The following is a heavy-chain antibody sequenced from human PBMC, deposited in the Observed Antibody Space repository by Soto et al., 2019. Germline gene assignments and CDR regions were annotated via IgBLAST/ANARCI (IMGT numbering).Heavy chain of an antibody. D-gene: IGHD3-16*01. Sequence: SETLSLTCSVSGDSVSSGDYYWSWIRQPPGKGLEWIGHVYFSGSTNYIPSLKSRLTMSVDTAKNQFSLKLNSVTAADTAVYHCARIPLDTYMIYCSDPRGQGTQVTVSS. CDR3: ARIPLDTYMIYCSDP. J-gene: IGHJ5*02. CDR1: GDSVSSGDYY. CDR2: VYFSGST. V-gene: IGHV4-61*08.